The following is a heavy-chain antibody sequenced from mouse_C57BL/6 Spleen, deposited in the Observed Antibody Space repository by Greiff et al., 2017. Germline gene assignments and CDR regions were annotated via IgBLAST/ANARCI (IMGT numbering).Heavy chain of an antibody. D-gene: IGHD2-4*01. J-gene: IGHJ4*01. Sequence: QVQLQQPGAELVRPGSSVKLSCKASGYTFTSYWMDWVKQRPGQGLEWIGNIYPSDSETHYNQKFKDKATLTVDKSSSTAYMQLSSLTSEDSAVYYCAREDYDDYAMDYWGQGTSVTVSS. CDR2: IYPSDSET. V-gene: IGHV1-61*01. CDR3: AREDYDDYAMDY. CDR1: GYTFTSYW.